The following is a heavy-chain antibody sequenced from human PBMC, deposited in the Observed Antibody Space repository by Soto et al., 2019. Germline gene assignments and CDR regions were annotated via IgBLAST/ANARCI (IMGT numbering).Heavy chain of an antibody. D-gene: IGHD3-22*01. Sequence: EVQLVESGGGLVQPGGSLRLSCAASGFTFSSHWIHWVRQAPGKGLVWVSRINSGGSTTDYADSVKGRFTISRDNAKNTLYLQMNGLRGKDTAVYHCVRGASGYYYVDSWGQGTLVTVSS. CDR3: VRGASGYYYVDS. CDR2: INSGGSTT. J-gene: IGHJ4*02. CDR1: GFTFSSHW. V-gene: IGHV3-74*01.